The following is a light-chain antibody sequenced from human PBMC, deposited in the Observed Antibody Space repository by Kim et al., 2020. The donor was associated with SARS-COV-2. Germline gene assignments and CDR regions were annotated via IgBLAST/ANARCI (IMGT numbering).Light chain of an antibody. CDR1: KLGDKY. CDR3: QAWDSSIVV. Sequence: SVYPGKTASITCSGDKLGDKYACWYQQKPRQSPVLVSYQDSKRPSGIPERFSGSNSGNTATLTISGTQAMDEADYYCQAWDSSIVVIGGGTQLTVL. V-gene: IGLV3-1*01. J-gene: IGLJ2*01. CDR2: QDS.